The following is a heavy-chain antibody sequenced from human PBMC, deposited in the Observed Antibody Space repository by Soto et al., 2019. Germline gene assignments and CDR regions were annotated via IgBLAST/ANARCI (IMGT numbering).Heavy chain of an antibody. Sequence: EVHLVESGGALVQPGGSLRVSCAASGFSVSNNYMSWVRQAPGKGLEWVAFIYSGGDTFYADSVKGRFSISRDKSRNTLYLQMNSLRVEDTAVYYGAVRWKWGQGTLVTVSS. V-gene: IGHV3-66*01. CDR1: GFSVSNNY. D-gene: IGHD1-1*01. J-gene: IGHJ4*02. CDR3: AVRWK. CDR2: IYSGGDT.